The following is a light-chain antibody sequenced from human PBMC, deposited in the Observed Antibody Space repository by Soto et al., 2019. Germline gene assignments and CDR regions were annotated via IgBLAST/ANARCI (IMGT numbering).Light chain of an antibody. Sequence: DIQMTQSPSTLSASVGDRVTITCRASQSISTWLAWYQQKPGKAPRLLIYTASSLESGVPSRFSGSGSGTEFTLTISSLQPDDFATYYCQQHKSYPRTFGQGTKVEIK. CDR3: QQHKSYPRT. CDR2: TAS. V-gene: IGKV1-5*03. J-gene: IGKJ1*01. CDR1: QSISTW.